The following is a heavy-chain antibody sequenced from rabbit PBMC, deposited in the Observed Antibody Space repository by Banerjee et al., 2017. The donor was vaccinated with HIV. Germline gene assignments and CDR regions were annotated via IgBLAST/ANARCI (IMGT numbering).Heavy chain of an antibody. CDR1: GFSFSNKYV. Sequence: QEQLEESGGDLVKPEGSLTLTCTASGFSFSNKYVMCWVRQAPGKGLEWIACINTSSGNIVYASWAKGRCTISKASSTTVTLQMTSLTAADTATYFCARSGSGDYRRVNLWGPGTLVPVS. CDR3: ARSGSGDYRRVNL. V-gene: IGHV1S45*01. CDR2: INTSSGNI. J-gene: IGHJ4*01. D-gene: IGHD1-1*01.